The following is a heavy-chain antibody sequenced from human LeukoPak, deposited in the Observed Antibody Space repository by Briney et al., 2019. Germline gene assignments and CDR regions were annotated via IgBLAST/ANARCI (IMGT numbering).Heavy chain of an antibody. J-gene: IGHJ6*02. Sequence: GGSLRLSCAASGFTFTTYSMKWVRQAPGRGLEWVSSMSSSGSFIYYADSVRGRFTISRDNGKNSLSLQMNSLRAEDTAVYYCARAPEGYNGYDFALRGLDVWGQGTTVTVSS. CDR1: GFTFTTYS. CDR3: ARAPEGYNGYDFALRGLDV. V-gene: IGHV3-21*01. D-gene: IGHD5-12*01. CDR2: MSSSGSFI.